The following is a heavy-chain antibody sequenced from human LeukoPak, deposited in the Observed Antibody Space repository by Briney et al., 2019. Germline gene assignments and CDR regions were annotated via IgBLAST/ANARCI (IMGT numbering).Heavy chain of an antibody. V-gene: IGHV4-34*01. CDR1: GGSFSGYY. CDR3: ARVGYGSGGY. CDR2: INHSGSA. Sequence: PSETLSLTCAVYGGSFSGYYWSWIRQPPGKGLEWIGEINHSGSANYNPSLRSRVTISVDTSKNHFSLNLSSVTAADTAVYYCARVGYGSGGYWGQGTLVTVSS. J-gene: IGHJ4*02. D-gene: IGHD3-10*01.